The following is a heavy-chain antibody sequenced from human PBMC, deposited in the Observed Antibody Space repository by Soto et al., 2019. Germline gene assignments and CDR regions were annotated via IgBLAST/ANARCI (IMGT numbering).Heavy chain of an antibody. CDR2: IKQDGSEK. CDR1: GFTFSSYW. V-gene: IGHV3-7*03. CDR3: ARPHYDFWSGYPFYYYYGMDV. D-gene: IGHD3-3*01. Sequence: GGSLRLSCAASGFTFSSYWMSWVRQAPGKGLGWVANIKQDGSEKYYVDSVKGRFTISRDNAKNSLYLQMNSLRAEDTAVYYCARPHYDFWSGYPFYYYYGMDVWGQGTTVTVSS. J-gene: IGHJ6*02.